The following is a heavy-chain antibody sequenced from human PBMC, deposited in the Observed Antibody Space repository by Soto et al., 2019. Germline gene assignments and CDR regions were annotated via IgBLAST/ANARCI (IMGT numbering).Heavy chain of an antibody. CDR2: IYYRESTRGST. Sequence: QVQLLESGPRPVKPSETLSLICTVSGDTINSYYWNWIRQRPGKGLEWIGYIYYRESTRGSTNYIAPLKSRVTISIPTSKTQFSLEVTSVTASDTAVYYCARGESSSGWYWGYWGHGALVTVSS. CDR1: GDTINSYY. D-gene: IGHD6-19*01. CDR3: ARGESSSGWYWGY. V-gene: IGHV4-59*01. J-gene: IGHJ4*01.